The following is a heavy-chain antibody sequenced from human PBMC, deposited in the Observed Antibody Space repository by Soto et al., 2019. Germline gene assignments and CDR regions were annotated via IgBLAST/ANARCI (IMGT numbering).Heavy chain of an antibody. Sequence: PGGSLRLSCAASGFTFSGFGMHWLRQAPGKGLEWVAVIWYDGSQKYYADSVKGRFTISRDNSKNTLYLQMNSLRAEDTAVYYCAKDVDTAMDYLFDYWGQGTLVTVSS. V-gene: IGHV3-33*06. CDR1: GFTFSGFG. D-gene: IGHD5-18*01. CDR3: AKDVDTAMDYLFDY. CDR2: IWYDGSQK. J-gene: IGHJ4*02.